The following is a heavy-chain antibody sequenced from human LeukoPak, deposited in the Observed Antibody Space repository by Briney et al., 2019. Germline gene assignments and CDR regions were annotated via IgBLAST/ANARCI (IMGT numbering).Heavy chain of an antibody. V-gene: IGHV3-23*01. Sequence: PGGSLRLSCVASGFTFSTYAMSWVRQSPGRGLEWVSTISNFFGSTYYPDSVKGRFTISRDNSKNTLYLEMNILSPEDTAVYYCAKDSYDFWSGFDIWGQGTVITVSS. D-gene: IGHD3-3*01. CDR3: AKDSYDFWSGFDI. J-gene: IGHJ4*02. CDR1: GFTFSTYA. CDR2: ISNFFGST.